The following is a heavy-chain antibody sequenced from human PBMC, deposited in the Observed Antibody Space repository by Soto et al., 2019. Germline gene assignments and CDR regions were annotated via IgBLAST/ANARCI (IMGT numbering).Heavy chain of an antibody. D-gene: IGHD3-22*01. CDR2: INPSGGST. V-gene: IGHV1-46*01. CDR1: GYTFTSYY. J-gene: IGHJ4*02. Sequence: ASVKVSCKASGYTFTSYYMHWVRQAPGQGLEWMGIINPSGGSTRYAQKFQGRVTMTRDTSTSTAYMELSSLRSEDTAVYYCARGLIYDSSGYYGDYWGQGTLVTVSS. CDR3: ARGLIYDSSGYYGDY.